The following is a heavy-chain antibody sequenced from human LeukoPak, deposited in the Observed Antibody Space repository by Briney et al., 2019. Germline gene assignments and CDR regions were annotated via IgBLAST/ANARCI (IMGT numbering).Heavy chain of an antibody. CDR1: GFTFSNAW. V-gene: IGHV3-53*01. J-gene: IGHJ4*02. CDR2: IYSGGST. D-gene: IGHD6-13*01. CDR3: ARASSSWAYYFDY. Sequence: GGSLRLSCAASGFTFSNAWMNWVRQAPGKGLEWVSIIYSGGSTYSADSVKGRFTISRDNSKNTLYLQMNSLKTEDTAVYYCARASSSWAYYFDYWGQGTLVTVSS.